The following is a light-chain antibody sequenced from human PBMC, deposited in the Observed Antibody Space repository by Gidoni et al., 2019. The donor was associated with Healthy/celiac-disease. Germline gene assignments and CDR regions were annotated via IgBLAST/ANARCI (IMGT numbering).Light chain of an antibody. J-gene: IGKJ1*01. CDR1: QSISSY. V-gene: IGKV1-39*01. CDR2: AAS. Sequence: DIQMTQSPSYLSASVGDRVTITCRASQSISSYLNWYQQKPGKAPKLLIYAASSLQSGVPSRFSGSGSGTDFPLTIRRLQPEAFATYYCQQSYSTPWTFGQGTKVEIK. CDR3: QQSYSTPWT.